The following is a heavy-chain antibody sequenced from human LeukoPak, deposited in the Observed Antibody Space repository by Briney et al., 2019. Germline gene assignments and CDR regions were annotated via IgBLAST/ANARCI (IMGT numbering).Heavy chain of an antibody. CDR2: IIPIFGIA. CDR3: ARAAQQLVHIFDY. CDR1: AGAFSIYA. Sequence: SVTVSFKASAGAFSIYAISWVRQAPGQGLEWMGGIIPIFGIANYAQKFQGRVTITADKSTSTAYMELSSLRSEDTAVYYCARAAQQLVHIFDYWGQGTLVTVSS. J-gene: IGHJ4*02. D-gene: IGHD6-13*01. V-gene: IGHV1-69*17.